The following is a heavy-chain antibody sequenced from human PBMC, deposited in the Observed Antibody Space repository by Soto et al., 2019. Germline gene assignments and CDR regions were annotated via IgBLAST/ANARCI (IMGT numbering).Heavy chain of an antibody. CDR1: GGTFSSYA. D-gene: IGHD2-8*01. V-gene: IGHV1-69*01. CDR2: IIPIFGTA. CDR3: ATALTMVYAFNYYYYGMDV. Sequence: QVQLVQSGAEVKKPRSSVKVSCKASGGTFSSYAISWVRQAPGQGLEWMGGIIPIFGTANYAQKFQGRVTITADESTSTAYMELSSLRSEDTAVYYCATALTMVYAFNYYYYGMDVWGQGTTVTVSS. J-gene: IGHJ6*02.